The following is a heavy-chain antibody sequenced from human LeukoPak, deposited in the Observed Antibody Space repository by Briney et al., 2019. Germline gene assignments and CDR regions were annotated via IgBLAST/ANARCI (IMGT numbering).Heavy chain of an antibody. V-gene: IGHV4-39*01. J-gene: IGHJ5*02. CDR1: GGSISSSSYY. Sequence: SETLSLTCTVSGGSISSSSYYWGWIRQPPGKGLEWIGSIYYSGSTYYNPSLKSRVTISVDTPKNQFSLKLSSVTAADTAVYYCARMYSSSWPWFDPWGQGTLVTVSS. CDR3: ARMYSSSWPWFDP. CDR2: IYYSGST. D-gene: IGHD6-13*01.